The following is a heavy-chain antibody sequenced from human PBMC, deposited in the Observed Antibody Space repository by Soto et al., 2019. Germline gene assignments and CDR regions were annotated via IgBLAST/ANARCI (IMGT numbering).Heavy chain of an antibody. CDR2: ITGSGDRT. CDR3: AKNGDDSRPPDSFDN. V-gene: IGHV3-23*01. CDR1: GFTLSSHA. D-gene: IGHD3-22*01. J-gene: IGHJ4*01. Sequence: GGSLRLSCAASGFTLSSHAMSWVRQAPGMGLDWVSAITGSGDRTFYADSVRGRFTISRDNSKNTLYLQMNSLRAEDTAVYYCAKNGDDSRPPDSFDNWGQGTLVTVSS.